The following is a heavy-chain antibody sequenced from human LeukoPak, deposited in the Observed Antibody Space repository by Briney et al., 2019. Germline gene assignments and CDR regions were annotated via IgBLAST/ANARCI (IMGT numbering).Heavy chain of an antibody. CDR2: ISYDGSNK. Sequence: PGGPLRLSCAASGFTFSSYAMSWVRQAPGKGLEGVAVISYDGSNKYYADSVKGRFTISRDNSKNTLYLQMNSLRAEDTAVYYCAKDQTSSIAAAGNRWRYFDYWGQGTLVTVSS. CDR1: GFTFSSYA. V-gene: IGHV3-30*18. CDR3: AKDQTSSIAAAGNRWRYFDY. J-gene: IGHJ4*02. D-gene: IGHD6-13*01.